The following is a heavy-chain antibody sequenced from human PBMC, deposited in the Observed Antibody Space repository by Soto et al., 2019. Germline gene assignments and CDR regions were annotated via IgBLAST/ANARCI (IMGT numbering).Heavy chain of an antibody. J-gene: IGHJ5*02. CDR2: IYYSGST. V-gene: IGHV4-30-4*01. CDR3: VGYDYGSGVLNWFDP. CDR1: GGSINSGDYY. D-gene: IGHD3-10*01. Sequence: PSETLSLTCTVSGGSINSGDYYWSWIRQPPGKGLEWIGYIYYSGSTYYNPSLKSRVTISLDTSKNQVSLKLSSVTAADTAVYYCVGYDYGSGVLNWFDPWGQGTLVTVAS.